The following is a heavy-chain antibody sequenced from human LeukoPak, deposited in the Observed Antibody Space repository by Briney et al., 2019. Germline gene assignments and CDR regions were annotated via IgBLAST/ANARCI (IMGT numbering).Heavy chain of an antibody. CDR1: GFSFDAYG. V-gene: IGHV3-20*04. CDR2: TNANGAST. Sequence: PGGSLRLSCAASGFSFDAYGMNWVRQAPGKGLEWVCRTNANGASTAYADSVKGRFTISRDNAKNSPYLQMNSLRAEDTAVYYCASDCSGGSCYDYWGQGTLVTVSS. CDR3: ASDCSGGSCYDY. J-gene: IGHJ4*02. D-gene: IGHD2-15*01.